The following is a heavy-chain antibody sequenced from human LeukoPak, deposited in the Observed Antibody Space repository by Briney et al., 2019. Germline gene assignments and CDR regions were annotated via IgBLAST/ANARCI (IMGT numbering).Heavy chain of an antibody. V-gene: IGHV3-30*04. Sequence: GGSLRLSCAASGFTFSSYAMHWVRQAPGKGLEWVAVISYDGSNKYYADSVKGRFTISRDNSKNTLYLQMSSLRAEDTAVYYCASGIQLWSWFDYWGQGTLVTVSS. CDR3: ASGIQLWSWFDY. CDR1: GFTFSSYA. D-gene: IGHD5-18*01. CDR2: ISYDGSNK. J-gene: IGHJ4*02.